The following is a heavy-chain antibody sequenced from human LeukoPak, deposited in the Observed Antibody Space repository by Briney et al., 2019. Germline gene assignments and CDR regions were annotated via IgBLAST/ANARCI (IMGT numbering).Heavy chain of an antibody. CDR1: GYTLTELS. Sequence: ASVKVSCKVSGYTLTELSMHWVRQAPGKGLEWMGGFDPEDGETIYAQKFQGRVTMTEDTSTDTAYMELSSLRSEDTAVYYCATPDSYYYGSGSFDYWGQGTLVTVSS. CDR3: ATPDSYYYGSGSFDY. V-gene: IGHV1-24*01. J-gene: IGHJ4*02. D-gene: IGHD3-10*01. CDR2: FDPEDGET.